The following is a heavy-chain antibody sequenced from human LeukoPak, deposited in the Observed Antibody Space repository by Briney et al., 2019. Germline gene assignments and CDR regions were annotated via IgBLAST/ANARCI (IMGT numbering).Heavy chain of an antibody. CDR2: IKQDGSEK. Sequence: GGSLRLSCAAPGFIFSNYWMSWVRQAPGKGLEWVANIKQDGSEKYYVDSVKGRFTISRDNAKNSLDLQMNSLRAEDRAVYYCAKGRGMDVWGQGTTVTVSS. V-gene: IGHV3-7*01. CDR3: AKGRGMDV. CDR1: GFIFSNYW. J-gene: IGHJ6*02.